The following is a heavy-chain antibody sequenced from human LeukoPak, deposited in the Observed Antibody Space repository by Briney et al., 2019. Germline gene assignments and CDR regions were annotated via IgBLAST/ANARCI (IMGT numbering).Heavy chain of an antibody. V-gene: IGHV3-7*01. Sequence: PSETLSLTCTVSGGSISIYYWSWVRQAPGKGLEWVANIKQDGSEKYYVDSVKGRFTISRDNAKNSLYLQMNSLRAEDTAVYYCARASSFISKYCSGGSCFPDYWGQGTLVTVSS. D-gene: IGHD2-15*01. CDR3: ARASSFISKYCSGGSCFPDY. CDR1: GGSISIYY. J-gene: IGHJ4*02. CDR2: IKQDGSEK.